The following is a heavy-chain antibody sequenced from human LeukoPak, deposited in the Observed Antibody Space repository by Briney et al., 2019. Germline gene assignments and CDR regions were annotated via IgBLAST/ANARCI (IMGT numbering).Heavy chain of an antibody. CDR1: GGSFSGYY. J-gene: IGHJ4*02. D-gene: IGHD3-10*01. Sequence: SETLSLTCAVYGGSFSGYYWSWIRQPPGKGLEWIGEINHSGSTNYNPPLKSRVTISVDTSKNQFSLKLSSVTAADTAVYYCARRKAWYYPMQIGKFDYWGQGTLVTVSS. CDR2: INHSGST. V-gene: IGHV4-34*01. CDR3: ARRKAWYYPMQIGKFDY.